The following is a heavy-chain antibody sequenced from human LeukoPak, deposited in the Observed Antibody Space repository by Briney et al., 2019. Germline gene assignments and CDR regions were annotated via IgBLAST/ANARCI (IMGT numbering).Heavy chain of an antibody. CDR2: IYYSGST. CDR3: ARDRVTMIVVVMGAFDI. Sequence: SETLSLTCTVSGGSISSGGYYWSWIRQHPGKGLEWIGYIYYSGSTYYNPSLKSRVTISVGTSKNQFSLKLSSVTAADTAVYYCARDRVTMIVVVMGAFDIWGQGTMVTVSS. CDR1: GGSISSGGYY. V-gene: IGHV4-31*03. J-gene: IGHJ3*02. D-gene: IGHD3-22*01.